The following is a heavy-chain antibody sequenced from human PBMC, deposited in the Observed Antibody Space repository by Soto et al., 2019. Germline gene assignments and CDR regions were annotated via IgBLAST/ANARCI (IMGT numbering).Heavy chain of an antibody. D-gene: IGHD3-10*01. Sequence: LSLTCTVSCGSISSGGYYWSWIRQHPGKGLEWIGYIYYSGSTYYNPSLKSRVTISVDTSKNQFSLKLSSVTAADTAVYYCARRAYYYGSGSYTWFDPWGQGTLVTVSS. CDR3: ARRAYYYGSGSYTWFDP. V-gene: IGHV4-31*03. CDR1: CGSISSGGYY. CDR2: IYYSGST. J-gene: IGHJ5*02.